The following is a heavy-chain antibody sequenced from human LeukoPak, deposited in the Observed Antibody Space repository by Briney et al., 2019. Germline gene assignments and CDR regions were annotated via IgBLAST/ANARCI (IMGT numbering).Heavy chain of an antibody. J-gene: IGHJ6*03. CDR3: ARVRSGYYMDV. CDR1: GFSFSTYS. V-gene: IGHV3-48*01. CDR2: ISSGSSTI. Sequence: GGSLRLSCAASGFSFSTYSMNWVRQAPGKGLEWVSFISSGSSTIYYADSVKGRFTISRDNAKNSLYLQMNSLRVEDSAVYYCARVRSGYYMDVWGKGTTVTVSS.